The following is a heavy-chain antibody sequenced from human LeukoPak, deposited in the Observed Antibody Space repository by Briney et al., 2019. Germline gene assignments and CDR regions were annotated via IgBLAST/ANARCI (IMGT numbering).Heavy chain of an antibody. Sequence: GGSLRLSCAASGFTGFSFSDYWMSWVRQAPGEGLDCVAFISPDGTQKHYVASAQGRFTISRDNAENPLYLQLNSLRAEDTAVYYCARDFTTVVIGENDYWGQGTLVTVSS. J-gene: IGHJ4*02. CDR3: ARDFTTVVIGENDY. D-gene: IGHD4-23*01. CDR2: ISPDGTQK. V-gene: IGHV3-7*01. CDR1: GFTGFSFSDYW.